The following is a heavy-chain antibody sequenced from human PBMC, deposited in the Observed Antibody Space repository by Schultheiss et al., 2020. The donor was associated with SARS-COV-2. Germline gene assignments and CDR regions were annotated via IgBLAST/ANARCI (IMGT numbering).Heavy chain of an antibody. D-gene: IGHD2-15*01. V-gene: IGHV3-33*08. J-gene: IGHJ6*02. CDR2: IWYDGSNK. CDR3: ARDYCSGGSCYGRDYYGMDV. CDR1: GFTFSSYA. Sequence: GGSLRLSCAASGFTFSSYAMHWVRQAPGKGLEWVAVIWYDGSNKYYADSVKGRFTISRDNAKNTLYLQMNSLRAEDTAVYYCARDYCSGGSCYGRDYYGMDVWGQGTTVTVSS.